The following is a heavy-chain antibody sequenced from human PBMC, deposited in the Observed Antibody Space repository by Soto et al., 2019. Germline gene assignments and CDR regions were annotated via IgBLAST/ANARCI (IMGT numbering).Heavy chain of an antibody. CDR2: IIPIFGTT. J-gene: IGHJ4*02. Sequence: SVKVSCKASGGTFSSYAISWVRQAPGQGLEWMGGIIPIFGTTNYAQKFQGRVTITADESTSTAYMELSSLRSEDTAVYYCAGGGAHYYDSSGYYGWGQGTLVTVSS. V-gene: IGHV1-69*13. CDR1: GGTFSSYA. D-gene: IGHD3-22*01. CDR3: AGGGAHYYDSSGYYG.